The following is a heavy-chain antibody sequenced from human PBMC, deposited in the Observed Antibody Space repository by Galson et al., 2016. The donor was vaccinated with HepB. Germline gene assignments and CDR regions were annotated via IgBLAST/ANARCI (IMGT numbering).Heavy chain of an antibody. CDR1: GFIFTSYA. CDR3: AKNWNYVIRGSDYYTMDI. Sequence: SLRLSCAASGFIFTSYAMHWVRQAPGKGLEWVAVISYDDNNYYYADSVKGRFTISRDNSKNTLYLQMSSLRAEDTAVYYCAKNWNYVIRGSDYYTMDIWGQGTTVTVSS. J-gene: IGHJ6*02. D-gene: IGHD1-7*01. CDR2: ISYDDNNY. V-gene: IGHV3-30*18.